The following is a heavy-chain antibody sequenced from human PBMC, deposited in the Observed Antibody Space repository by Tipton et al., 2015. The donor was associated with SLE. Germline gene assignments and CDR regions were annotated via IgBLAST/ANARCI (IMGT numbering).Heavy chain of an antibody. CDR1: GGSILSGSYY. Sequence: TLSLTCTVSGGSILSGSYYWSWLRQPAGTGLEWIGHIYTSGSTNYNPSLKSRVTISVDTSKNQFSLKLSSVTAADTAVYYCARDFGAMVQGEGAFDIWGQGTMVTVSS. CDR2: IYTSGST. V-gene: IGHV4-61*09. J-gene: IGHJ3*02. CDR3: ARDFGAMVQGEGAFDI. D-gene: IGHD3-10*01.